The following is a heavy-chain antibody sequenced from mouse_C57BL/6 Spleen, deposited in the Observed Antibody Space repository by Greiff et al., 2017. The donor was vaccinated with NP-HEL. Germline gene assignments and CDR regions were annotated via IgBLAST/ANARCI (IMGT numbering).Heavy chain of an antibody. CDR3: TRDQGYYGSSTGYFDV. CDR1: GFTFSSYA. D-gene: IGHD1-1*01. V-gene: IGHV5-9-1*02. Sequence: EVHLVESGEGLVKPGGSLKLSCAASGFTFSSYAMSWVRQTPEKRLEWVAYISSGGDYIYYADTVKGRFTISRDNARNTLYLQMSSLKSEDTAMYYCTRDQGYYGSSTGYFDVWGTGTTVTVSS. J-gene: IGHJ1*03. CDR2: ISSGGDYI.